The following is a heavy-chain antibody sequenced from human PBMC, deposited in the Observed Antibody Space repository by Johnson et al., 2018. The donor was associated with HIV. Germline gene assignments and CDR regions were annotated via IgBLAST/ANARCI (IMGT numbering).Heavy chain of an antibody. CDR2: ISNDGSNK. CDR1: GFTFSRYG. V-gene: IGHV3-30*03. D-gene: IGHD3-16*01. CDR3: WSQWTIISFGGANAFDI. Sequence: QVQLVESGGGVVQPGRSLRLSCAASGFTFSRYGIHWVRQAPGKGLEWVAVISNDGSNKYYADSVKGRFTISRDNAKNTLFLQMNSLKTEDTAVYYCWSQWTIISFGGANAFDIWGQGTMVTVSS. J-gene: IGHJ3*02.